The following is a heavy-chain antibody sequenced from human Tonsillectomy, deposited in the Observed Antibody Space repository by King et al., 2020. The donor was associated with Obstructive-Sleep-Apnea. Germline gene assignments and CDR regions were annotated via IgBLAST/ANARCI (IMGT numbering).Heavy chain of an antibody. J-gene: IGHJ4*02. CDR1: GFTVSSNY. CDR3: ARLSPPSGYYVDY. D-gene: IGHD3-3*01. CDR2: IYSDGST. V-gene: IGHV3-53*04. Sequence: VQLVESGGGLVQPGGSLRLSCAASGFTVSSNYMSWVRQAPGKGLEWVSVIYSDGSTYYADSVKGRFTISRHNSKNTLYLQMNRLRAEDTAVYYCARLSPPSGYYVDYWGQGTLVTVSS.